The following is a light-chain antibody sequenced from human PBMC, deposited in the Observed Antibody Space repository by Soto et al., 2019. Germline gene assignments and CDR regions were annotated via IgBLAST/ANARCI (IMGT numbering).Light chain of an antibody. CDR2: EVS. V-gene: IGLV2-8*01. CDR1: SSDVGGYNY. J-gene: IGLJ1*01. Sequence: QSALTQPPSASGSPGQSVTISCTGTSSDVGGYNYVSWYQQHPGKAPKLMIYEVSKRPSGVPDRFSGSKSGNTASLTVSGLQAEDEADYYCSSDAGSYRVFGTGTKLTVL. CDR3: SSDAGSYRV.